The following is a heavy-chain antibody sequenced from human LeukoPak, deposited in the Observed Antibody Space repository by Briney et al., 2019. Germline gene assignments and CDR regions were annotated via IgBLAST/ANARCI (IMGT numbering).Heavy chain of an antibody. J-gene: IGHJ4*02. Sequence: GGSLRLSCAASGFTFSSYAMSWVSQAPGKGLEWVSTIGGGGESTYYADSVKGRFTISRDNSKNTVYLQMNSLRAEDTAVYYCAKVLSGSQDYWGQGTLVTVFS. V-gene: IGHV3-23*01. CDR2: IGGGGEST. CDR1: GFTFSSYA. CDR3: AKVLSGSQDY. D-gene: IGHD1-26*01.